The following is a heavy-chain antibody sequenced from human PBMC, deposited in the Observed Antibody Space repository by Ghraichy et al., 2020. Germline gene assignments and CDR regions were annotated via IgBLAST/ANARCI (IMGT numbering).Heavy chain of an antibody. D-gene: IGHD1-7*01. CDR2: INSDGSST. CDR3: ARDNWNYNDY. V-gene: IGHV3-74*01. Sequence: GGSLRLSCAASGFTFRSYWMHWVRQTPGTGLEWVSRINSDGSSTNYADSVKGRFTISRDNAKNTLYLQMNSLRAEDSAVYFCARDNWNYNDYWGQGTLVTVSS. J-gene: IGHJ4*02. CDR1: GFTFRSYW.